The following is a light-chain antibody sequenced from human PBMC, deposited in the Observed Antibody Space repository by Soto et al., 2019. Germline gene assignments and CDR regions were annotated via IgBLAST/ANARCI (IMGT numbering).Light chain of an antibody. J-gene: IGKJ5*01. CDR1: QSVSSY. V-gene: IGKV3-11*01. Sequence: EIVLTQSPATLSLSPGERAPLSCRASQSVSSYLAWYQQKPGQAPRLLIYDASNRATGIPARFSGSGSGTDFTLTISSLEPEDFAVYYCQQRSNWPPPITFGQGTRLEIK. CDR2: DAS. CDR3: QQRSNWPPPIT.